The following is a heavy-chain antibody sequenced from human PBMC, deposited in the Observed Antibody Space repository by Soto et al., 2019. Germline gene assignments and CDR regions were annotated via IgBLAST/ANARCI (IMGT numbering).Heavy chain of an antibody. CDR2: ISYDGSNK. CDR1: GFTFSSYG. CDR3: AKWGSVDY. Sequence: QVQLVESGGGVVQPGRSLRLSCAASGFTFSSYGMHWVRQAPGKGLEWVAVISYDGSNKYYADSVKGRFTISRDNSKNPLYLQMNSLRAEDTAVYYCAKWGSVDYWGQGTLVTVSS. J-gene: IGHJ4*02. D-gene: IGHD3-16*01. V-gene: IGHV3-30*18.